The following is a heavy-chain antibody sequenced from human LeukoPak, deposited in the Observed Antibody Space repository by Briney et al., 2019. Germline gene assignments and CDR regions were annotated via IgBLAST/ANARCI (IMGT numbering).Heavy chain of an antibody. CDR2: IYYSGST. J-gene: IGHJ4*02. CDR3: ARHGRVEVDY. CDR1: GGSISSGSYY. V-gene: IGHV4-39*07. Sequence: SSETLSLTCTVSGGSISSGSYYWSWIRQPPGKGLEWIGSIYYSGSTYYNPSLKSRVTISVDTSKNQFSLKLSSVTAADTAVYYCARHGRVEVDYWGQGTLVTVSS. D-gene: IGHD2-21*01.